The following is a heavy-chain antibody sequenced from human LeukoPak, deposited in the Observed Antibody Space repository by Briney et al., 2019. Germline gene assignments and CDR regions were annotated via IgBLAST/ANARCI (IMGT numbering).Heavy chain of an antibody. J-gene: IGHJ4*02. V-gene: IGHV4-4*07. CDR2: IYTSGST. CDR3: ARMLWSGFDY. D-gene: IGHD3-3*01. CDR1: GGSISSYY. Sequence: SETLSLTGTVSGGSISSYYWSWIRKPAGKGPEWIGRIYTSGSTNYNPSLKSRVTMSVDTSKNQFSLKLSSVTAADTAVYYCARMLWSGFDYWGQGTLVTVSS.